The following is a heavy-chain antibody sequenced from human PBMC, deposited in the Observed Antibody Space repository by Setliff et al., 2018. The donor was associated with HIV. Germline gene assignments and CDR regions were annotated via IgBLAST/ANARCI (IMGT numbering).Heavy chain of an antibody. D-gene: IGHD3-10*01. CDR2: IYDSGAT. CDR3: ARQPYDSRSFGWFDS. V-gene: IGHV4-59*08. Sequence: SETLSLTCTVSGGSISGFYWSWIRQSPGNGLEWIGWIYDSGATKYNPSLKSRATISLETSKMQFSLKLNSVSAADTAVYYCARQPYDSRSFGWFDSWGQGTLVTVSS. CDR1: GGSISGFY. J-gene: IGHJ5*01.